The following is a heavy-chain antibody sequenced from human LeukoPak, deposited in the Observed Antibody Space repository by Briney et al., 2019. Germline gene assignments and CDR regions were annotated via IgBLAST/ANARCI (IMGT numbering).Heavy chain of an antibody. CDR3: ARDQRIGGYSYGDVN. V-gene: IGHV4-59*01. Sequence: SETLSLTCTVSGGSISSYYWSWIRQPPGKGLEWIGYIYYSGSTDYNPSLKSRVTISVDTSKNHFSLKLSSVTAADTAVYYCARDQRIGGYSYGDVNWGQGTLVTVSS. CDR1: GGSISSYY. D-gene: IGHD5-18*01. CDR2: IYYSGST. J-gene: IGHJ4*02.